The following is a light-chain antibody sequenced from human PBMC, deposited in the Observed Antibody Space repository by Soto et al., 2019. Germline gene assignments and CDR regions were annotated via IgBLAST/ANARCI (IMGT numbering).Light chain of an antibody. J-gene: IGKJ1*01. Sequence: EMVLTQSPGTLSLSPGERATLSCRASQSVSSSYLAWYQQKPGQAPRLLIYGTSSRATAIPDRFSGSGSGADFTLTISRLEPEDFALYYCQQYGSSSWTFGQGTKVDIK. CDR3: QQYGSSSWT. V-gene: IGKV3-20*01. CDR1: QSVSSSY. CDR2: GTS.